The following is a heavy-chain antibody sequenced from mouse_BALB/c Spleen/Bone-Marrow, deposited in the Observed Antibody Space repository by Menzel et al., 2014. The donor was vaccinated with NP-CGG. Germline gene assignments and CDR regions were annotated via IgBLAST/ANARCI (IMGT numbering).Heavy chain of an antibody. CDR1: GFSLTSYG. Sequence: VKLMESGPGLVAPSQSLSITCTVSGFSLTSYGVHWVRQPPGKGLEWLGVIWAGGSTNYNSALMSRLSISKDNSKSQVFLKMNSLQTDDTAMDYCARDGVYGSHYYAMDYWGQGTSVTVSS. D-gene: IGHD1-1*02. J-gene: IGHJ4*01. V-gene: IGHV2-9*02. CDR2: IWAGGST. CDR3: ARDGVYGSHYYAMDY.